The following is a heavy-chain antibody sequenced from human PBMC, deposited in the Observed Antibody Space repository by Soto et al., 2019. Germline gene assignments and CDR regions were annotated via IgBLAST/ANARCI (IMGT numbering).Heavy chain of an antibody. Sequence: PGESLKISCKASGYIFIDYWIGWVRQMPGKGLEWMGIVYPRDSDTRYSPSFQGQVTISADRSTGTVFLQWRSLKASDTALYYCARPPLPGYSIHFNSWGQGTLVTVSS. V-gene: IGHV5-51*01. CDR3: ARPPLPGYSIHFNS. D-gene: IGHD2-15*01. CDR1: GYIFIDYW. J-gene: IGHJ4*02. CDR2: VYPRDSDT.